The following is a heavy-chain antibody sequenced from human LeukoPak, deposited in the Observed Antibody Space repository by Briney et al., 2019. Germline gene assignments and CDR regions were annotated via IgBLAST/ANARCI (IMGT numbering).Heavy chain of an antibody. V-gene: IGHV3-7*03. Sequence: GGSLRLSCAASGFTFSSYWMSWVRQAPGKGLEWVANIKQDGSEKYYVDSVKGRFTISRDNAKNSLYLQMNSLRAEDTAVYYCAREGPDYYDSNFDYWGQGTLVTVSS. CDR1: GFTFSSYW. D-gene: IGHD3-22*01. CDR3: AREGPDYYDSNFDY. J-gene: IGHJ4*02. CDR2: IKQDGSEK.